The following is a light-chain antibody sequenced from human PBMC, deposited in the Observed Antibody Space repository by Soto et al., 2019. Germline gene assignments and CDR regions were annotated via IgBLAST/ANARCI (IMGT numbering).Light chain of an antibody. Sequence: EIVMTQSPATLSVSPGERATLSCRASQSVSSNLAWYQQKPGQAPRLLIYGASTRATGIPARFGGSGSGTEFTLTISSLQYEDFAVYYCQQYNNWLTFGQGTRLEIK. CDR3: QQYNNWLT. CDR2: GAS. V-gene: IGKV3-15*01. J-gene: IGKJ5*01. CDR1: QSVSSN.